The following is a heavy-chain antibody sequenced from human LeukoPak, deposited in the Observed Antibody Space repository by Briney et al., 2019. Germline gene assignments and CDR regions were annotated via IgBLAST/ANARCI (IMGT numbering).Heavy chain of an antibody. V-gene: IGHV4-59*01. CDR3: ARLIGYCSSTSCYDAFDI. CDR1: GGSISSYY. J-gene: IGHJ3*02. Sequence: SETLSLTCTVSGGSISSYYWSWIRQPPGKGLEWIGYIYYSGSTNYNPSLKSRVTISVDTSKNQFSLKLSSVTAADTAVYYCARLIGYCSSTSCYDAFDIWGQGTTVTVSS. D-gene: IGHD2-2*01. CDR2: IYYSGST.